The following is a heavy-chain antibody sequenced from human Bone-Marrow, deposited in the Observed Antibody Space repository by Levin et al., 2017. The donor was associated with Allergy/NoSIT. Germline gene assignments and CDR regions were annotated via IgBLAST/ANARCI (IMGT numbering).Heavy chain of an antibody. V-gene: IGHV1-2*06. Sequence: GESLKISCKASGYTFTGYYMHWVRQAPGQGLEWMGRINPNSGGTNYAQKFQGRVTMTRDTSISTAYMELSRLRSDDTAVYYCARDLGYSSGRGFAFDIWGQGTMVTVSS. CDR3: ARDLGYSSGRGFAFDI. CDR1: GYTFTGYY. CDR2: INPNSGGT. D-gene: IGHD6-19*01. J-gene: IGHJ3*02.